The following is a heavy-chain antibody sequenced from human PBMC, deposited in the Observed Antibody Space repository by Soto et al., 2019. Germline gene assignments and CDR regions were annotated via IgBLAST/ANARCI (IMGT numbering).Heavy chain of an antibody. CDR2: ISGSGGST. V-gene: IGHV3-23*01. D-gene: IGHD5-18*01. CDR3: AKDGYSYHIHRFAP. J-gene: IGHJ5*02. CDR1: GFTFSSYA. Sequence: LRLSCAASGFTFSSYAMGWVRQAPGKGLEWVSAISGSGGSTYYADSVKGRFTISRDNSKNTLYLQMNSLRADDTAVYYCAKDGYSYHIHRFAPSGQRSLVTVSS.